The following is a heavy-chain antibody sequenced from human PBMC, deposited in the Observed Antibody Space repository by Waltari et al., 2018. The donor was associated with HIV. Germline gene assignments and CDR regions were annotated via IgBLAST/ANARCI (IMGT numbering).Heavy chain of an antibody. CDR2: IKQDGSEK. CDR1: GFTFSRYW. CDR3: ARDRYCSSTSCYWPWYYGMDV. J-gene: IGHJ6*02. D-gene: IGHD2-2*01. V-gene: IGHV3-7*01. Sequence: EVQLVESGGGLVQPGGSLRLSCAASGFTFSRYWMRWVGQAPGKGLEWVANIKQDGSEKYYVDSVKGRFTISRDNAKNSLYLQMNSLRAEDTAVYYCARDRYCSSTSCYWPWYYGMDVWGQGTTVTVSS.